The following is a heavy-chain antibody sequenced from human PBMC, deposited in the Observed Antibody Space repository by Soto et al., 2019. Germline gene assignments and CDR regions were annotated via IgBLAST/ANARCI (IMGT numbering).Heavy chain of an antibody. Sequence: SETLSLTCTVSGGSISSSSYYWGWIRQPPGKGLEWIGSIYYSGSTYYNPSLKSRVTISVDTSKNQFSLKLSSVTAADTAVYYCARKQRVFQYYYGVDVWGQGTTVTVSS. CDR3: ARKQRVFQYYYGVDV. CDR2: IYYSGST. CDR1: GGSISSSSYY. V-gene: IGHV4-39*01. J-gene: IGHJ6*02. D-gene: IGHD2-8*01.